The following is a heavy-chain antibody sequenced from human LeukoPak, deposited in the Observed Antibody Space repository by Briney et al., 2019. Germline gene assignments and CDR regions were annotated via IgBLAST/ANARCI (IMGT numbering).Heavy chain of an antibody. V-gene: IGHV3-30*02. CDR3: AKESSADFWSGYSYFDY. Sequence: GGSMRLSCAASGFTFSDYGMHWVRRAPGKGLEWVAFIRYDGTIKYYADSVKGRFTISRDNSKNTVYLQMNSLRAADTAVYSCAKESSADFWSGYSYFDYWGQGTLVTVSS. CDR2: IRYDGTIK. D-gene: IGHD3-3*01. CDR1: GFTFSDYG. J-gene: IGHJ4*02.